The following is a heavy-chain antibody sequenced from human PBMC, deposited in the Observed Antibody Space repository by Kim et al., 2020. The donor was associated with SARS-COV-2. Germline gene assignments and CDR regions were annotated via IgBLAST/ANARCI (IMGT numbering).Heavy chain of an antibody. J-gene: IGHJ4*02. D-gene: IGHD3-22*01. Sequence: GGSLRLSCAASGFTFSSYSMNWVRQAPGKGLEWVSSISSSSSYIYYADSVKGRFTISRDNAKNSLYLQMNSLRAEDTAVYYCARDGAPGDGSGHSYWGQGTLVTVSS. CDR1: GFTFSSYS. CDR2: ISSSSSYI. CDR3: ARDGAPGDGSGHSY. V-gene: IGHV3-21*01.